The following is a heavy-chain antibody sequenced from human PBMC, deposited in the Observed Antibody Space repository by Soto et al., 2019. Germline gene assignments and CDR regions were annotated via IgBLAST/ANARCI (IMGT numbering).Heavy chain of an antibody. D-gene: IGHD1-26*01. J-gene: IGHJ6*02. Sequence: SETLSLTCTVSGGSVSSGSYYWSCIRQNPGKGLEWIGYIYYSGSTNYNTSLKSRVTISVDTSKNQFSLKLSSVTAADTAVYYCARDQSIVGATYYYYGMDVWGQGTTVTVSS. CDR3: ARDQSIVGATYYYYGMDV. V-gene: IGHV4-61*01. CDR2: IYYSGST. CDR1: GGSVSSGSYY.